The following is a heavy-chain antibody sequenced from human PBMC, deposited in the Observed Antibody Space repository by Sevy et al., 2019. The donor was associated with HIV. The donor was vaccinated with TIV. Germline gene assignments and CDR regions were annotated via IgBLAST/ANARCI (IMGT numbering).Heavy chain of an antibody. Sequence: GGSLRLSCAASGFTFSSYSMNWVRQAPGKGLEWVSSISSSSSYIYYADSVKGRFTISRDNAKNSLYLQMNSLRAEDTAVYYCAGDRRAAAADYYYYGMDVWGQGTTVTVSS. CDR3: AGDRRAAAADYYYYGMDV. V-gene: IGHV3-21*01. CDR2: ISSSSSYI. CDR1: GFTFSSYS. J-gene: IGHJ6*02. D-gene: IGHD6-13*01.